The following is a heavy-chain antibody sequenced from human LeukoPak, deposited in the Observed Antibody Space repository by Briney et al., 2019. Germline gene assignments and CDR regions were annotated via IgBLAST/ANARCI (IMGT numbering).Heavy chain of an antibody. CDR3: AFDWGFDY. J-gene: IGHJ4*02. CDR1: GFTFSSYA. V-gene: IGHV3-23*01. Sequence: GGSLRLSCAASGFTFSSYAMSWVRQAPGKGLEWVSSITSSGDDTFYAASVKGRFTISRDNTWGTVFLQMNSLKVDDTAVYYCAFDWGFDYWGQGTLVTVSS. CDR2: ITSSGDDT. D-gene: IGHD3-16*01.